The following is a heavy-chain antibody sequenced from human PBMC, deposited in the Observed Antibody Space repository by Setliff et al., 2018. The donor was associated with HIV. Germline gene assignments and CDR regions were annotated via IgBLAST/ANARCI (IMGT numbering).Heavy chain of an antibody. V-gene: IGHV3-11*01. D-gene: IGHD3-10*01. CDR1: GDSFSNNKYY. Sequence: LSLTCGVSGDSFSNNKYYWSWIRQAPGKGLEWVAYIQSSGSSRYYADSVKVRFTISRDNAKNSLYLQMNSLRAEDTAVYYCARALWFGELENWFDPWGQGTLVTVSS. CDR3: ARALWFGELENWFDP. CDR2: IQSSGSSR. J-gene: IGHJ5*02.